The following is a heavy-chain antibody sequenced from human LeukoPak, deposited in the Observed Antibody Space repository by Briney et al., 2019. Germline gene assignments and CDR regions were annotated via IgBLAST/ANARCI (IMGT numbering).Heavy chain of an antibody. D-gene: IGHD6-19*01. Sequence: GGSLRLSCVASGFTFSTYVMSWVRQAPGKGLEWVASLSNSGGTTYSADSVQGRFTISRDNSKSTLYLQMSSLRAEDTAVYYCAKGRIAIYSSGWTDYFDYWGQGTLVTVSS. CDR2: LSNSGGTT. CDR1: GFTFSTYV. V-gene: IGHV3-23*01. CDR3: AKGRIAIYSSGWTDYFDY. J-gene: IGHJ4*02.